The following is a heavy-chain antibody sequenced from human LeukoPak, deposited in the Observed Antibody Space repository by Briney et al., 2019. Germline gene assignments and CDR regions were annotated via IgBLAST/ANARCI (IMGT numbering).Heavy chain of an antibody. Sequence: GGSLRLSCAASGFTFRSYWTSWVRQAPGKGLEWVADIKQDGSEKYYVDSVKGRFTISTDNAKNSVYLQMNSPRAEDTAVYYCARGRRDGYNCFDYWGQGTLVTVSS. CDR2: IKQDGSEK. CDR3: ARGRRDGYNCFDY. D-gene: IGHD5-24*01. J-gene: IGHJ4*02. CDR1: GFTFRSYW. V-gene: IGHV3-7*01.